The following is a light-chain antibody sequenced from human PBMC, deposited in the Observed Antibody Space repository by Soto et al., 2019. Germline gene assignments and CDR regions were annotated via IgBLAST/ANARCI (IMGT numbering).Light chain of an antibody. J-gene: IGKJ4*01. Sequence: EIVMTQSPATLSVSPGERATLSCRAGKGVAGTLAWYQQKPGQAPRLLIYGASTRATGIPARFSGSGSGTEFTLTISSLQSEDFAVYYCQQYNNWPPLTFGGGTKVEIK. CDR3: QQYNNWPPLT. V-gene: IGKV3-15*01. CDR2: GAS. CDR1: KGVAGT.